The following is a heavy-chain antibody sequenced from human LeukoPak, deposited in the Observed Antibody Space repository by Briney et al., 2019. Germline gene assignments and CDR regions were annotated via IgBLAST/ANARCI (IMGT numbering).Heavy chain of an antibody. J-gene: IGHJ4*02. V-gene: IGHV3-23*01. CDR3: AKFKGHYYYDSSGFCDN. D-gene: IGHD3-22*01. Sequence: GGSLRLSCAASGFTFRNFAMGWVRQSPGKGLEGVSVISAGAGDNPYYADSVKGRFSISRDNSNYTLHLQINSLRVEDTAVFYCAKFKGHYYYDSSGFCDNWGQGTLVTVSS. CDR2: ISAGAGDNP. CDR1: GFTFRNFA.